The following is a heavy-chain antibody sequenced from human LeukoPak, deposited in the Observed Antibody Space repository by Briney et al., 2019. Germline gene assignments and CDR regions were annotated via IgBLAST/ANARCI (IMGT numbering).Heavy chain of an antibody. J-gene: IGHJ6*03. CDR3: ARETHDDSNYGLDYYYYYYMDV. CDR2: INPSGGST. CDR1: GYTFTSYY. D-gene: IGHD4-11*01. V-gene: IGHV1-46*01. Sequence: ASVTVSCKASGYTFTSYYMHWVRQAPGQGLEWMGIINPSGGSTSYAQKFQGRVTMTRDTSTSTVYMELSSLRSEDTAVYYCARETHDDSNYGLDYYYYYYMDVWGKGTTVTVSS.